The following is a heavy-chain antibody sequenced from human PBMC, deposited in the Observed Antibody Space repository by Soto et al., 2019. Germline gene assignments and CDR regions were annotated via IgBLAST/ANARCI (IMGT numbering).Heavy chain of an antibody. Sequence: SETLSLTCTISGGSITNSYWSWIRQPPGKRLEWIGYIYYSGSTNYNPSLKSRVTISVDTSKNQFSLNLRSVTAADTAVYNCANYRRGWFDPWGQGTLVTVSS. CDR3: ANYRRGWFDP. J-gene: IGHJ5*02. D-gene: IGHD3-10*01. CDR2: IYYSGST. V-gene: IGHV4-59*01. CDR1: GGSITNSY.